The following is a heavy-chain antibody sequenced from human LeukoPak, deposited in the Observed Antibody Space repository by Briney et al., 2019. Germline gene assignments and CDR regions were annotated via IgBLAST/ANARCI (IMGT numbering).Heavy chain of an antibody. CDR3: ARGREGSYPPYYYDMDV. CDR1: GFTFSSYA. D-gene: IGHD1-26*01. V-gene: IGHV3-23*01. J-gene: IGHJ6*03. CDR2: ISGSGGST. Sequence: HTGGSLRLSCAASGFTFSSYAMSWVRQAPGKGLEWVSAISGSGGSTYYADSVKGRFTISRDNSKNTLYLQMNSLRVDDTALYYCARGREGSYPPYYYDMDVWGKGTTVTVSS.